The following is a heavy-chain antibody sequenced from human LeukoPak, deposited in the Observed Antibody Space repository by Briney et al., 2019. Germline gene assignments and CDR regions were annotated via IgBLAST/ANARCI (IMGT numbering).Heavy chain of an antibody. V-gene: IGHV4-34*01. CDR3: GREVRIPLRPIDY. Sequence: SETLSLTCAVYGGSFSGYYWSWIRQPPGKGLEWIGEINHSGSTNYNPSLKSRLTISVDTSKNQLFLKLTSVTAAHTSVYYCGREVRIPLRPIDYWGQGTLVTVSS. CDR2: INHSGST. J-gene: IGHJ4*02. D-gene: IGHD3-10*01. CDR1: GGSFSGYY.